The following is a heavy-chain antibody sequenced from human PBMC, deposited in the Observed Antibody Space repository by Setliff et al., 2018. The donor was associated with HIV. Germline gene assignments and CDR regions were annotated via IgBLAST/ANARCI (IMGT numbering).Heavy chain of an antibody. CDR2: IKQDGGER. CDR1: GGSFSAYY. CDR3: ARVPAPISPHGGGFWSGYRNYYYYYMDV. Sequence: ETLSLTCAVYGGSFSAYYWTWVRQAPGKGLEWVANIKQDGGERYYVDSVKGRFTISRDNAKNSLYLQMNSLRAEDTAVYYCARVPAPISPHGGGFWSGYRNYYYYYMDVWGKGTTVTVSS. V-gene: IGHV3-7*03. D-gene: IGHD3-3*01. J-gene: IGHJ6*03.